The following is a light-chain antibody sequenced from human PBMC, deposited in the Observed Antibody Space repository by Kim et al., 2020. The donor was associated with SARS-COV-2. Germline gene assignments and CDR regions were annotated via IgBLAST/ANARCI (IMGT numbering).Light chain of an antibody. CDR3: QQYATSPET. J-gene: IGKJ1*01. CDR1: QSVSSNF. V-gene: IGKV3-20*01. CDR2: SAS. Sequence: ENVLTQSPGPLSLSPGERATLSSRASQSVSSNFLAWYQQKAGQAPRLVIYSASSRASGIPYRFSGSGSGTDFTLTISTLEPEDFAVYYCQQYATSPETFGQGTKVDIK.